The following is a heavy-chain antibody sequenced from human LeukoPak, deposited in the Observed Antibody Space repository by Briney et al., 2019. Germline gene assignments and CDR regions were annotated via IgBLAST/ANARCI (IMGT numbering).Heavy chain of an antibody. Sequence: GASVKVYCKTSGYILTTYAIHWVRQDTGRGLDLMGLINADDGNTRYSQRFQGRVTITRDTSANTAYMELSSLRFEDTAVYYCARGIVVKPSANWFDPWGQGTPVTVSS. D-gene: IGHD2-2*01. CDR1: GYILTTYA. J-gene: IGHJ5*02. CDR2: INADDGNT. V-gene: IGHV1-3*01. CDR3: ARGIVVKPSANWFDP.